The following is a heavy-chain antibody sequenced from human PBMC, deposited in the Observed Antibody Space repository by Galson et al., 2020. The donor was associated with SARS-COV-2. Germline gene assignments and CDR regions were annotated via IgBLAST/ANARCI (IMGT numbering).Heavy chain of an antibody. Sequence: SETLSLTCTVSGGSISSSSYYWGWIRQPPGKGLEWIGSIYYSGSTYYNPSLKSRVTISVDTPKNQFSLKLSSVTAADTAVYYCASSGSYLSNWFDPWGQGTLVTVSS. J-gene: IGHJ5*02. CDR1: GGSISSSSYY. V-gene: IGHV4-39*01. CDR3: ASSGSYLSNWFDP. D-gene: IGHD1-26*01. CDR2: IYYSGST.